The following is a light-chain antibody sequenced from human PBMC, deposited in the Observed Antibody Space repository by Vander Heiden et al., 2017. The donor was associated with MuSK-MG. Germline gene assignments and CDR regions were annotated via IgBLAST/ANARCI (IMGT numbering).Light chain of an antibody. CDR1: QSVSSTY. V-gene: IGKV3-20*01. CDR3: QHMNT. Sequence: EIELTQSPGTLSLSPGERATLSCRTSQSVSSTYLAWDQQKPGQAPRLLIYEASSRATGIKDRFSGSGSGTDFTRTISRMEPDDFAGDDGQHMNTFGQGTKLEIK. J-gene: IGKJ2*01. CDR2: EAS.